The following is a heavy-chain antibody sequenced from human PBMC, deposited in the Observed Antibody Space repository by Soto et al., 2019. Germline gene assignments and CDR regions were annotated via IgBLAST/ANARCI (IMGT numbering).Heavy chain of an antibody. J-gene: IGHJ3*02. CDR1: VGTFSSYT. CDR2: IIPILGIA. CDR3: AARGHAAFDI. Sequence: QVQLVQSGAEVKKPGPSVKVSCKASVGTFSSYTISWVRQAPGQGLEWMGRIIPILGIANYAQKYQGRVTISADKSTLTANSELPSVRSNHTAVYYSAARGHAAFDIWCKGTMISVS. D-gene: IGHD2-2*01. V-gene: IGHV1-69*02.